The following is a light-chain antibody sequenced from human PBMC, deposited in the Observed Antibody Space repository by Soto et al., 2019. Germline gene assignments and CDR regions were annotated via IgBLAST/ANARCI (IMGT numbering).Light chain of an antibody. CDR1: QGISNF. J-gene: IGKJ5*01. CDR2: GTS. V-gene: IGKV1D-12*01. CDR3: QQAISCPLT. Sequence: DIQMTQSPSSVSASIGDRVTITCRASQGISNFLGWYQQKPGKAPALLISGTSSLQSGVPSRFSGSGSETDFTLTISRLQPEDFATYYCQQAISCPLTCGQGTRLEIK.